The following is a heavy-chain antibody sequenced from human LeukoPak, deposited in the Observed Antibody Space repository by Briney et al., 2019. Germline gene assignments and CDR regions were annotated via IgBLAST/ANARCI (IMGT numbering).Heavy chain of an antibody. V-gene: IGHV3-30*02. CDR1: GFTFSSYA. D-gene: IGHD3-22*01. CDR2: IRYDGSNK. CDR3: AKDSGYYGGDY. Sequence: PGGSLRLSCAASGFTFSSYAMYWVRQAPGKGLEWVAFIRYDGSNKYYADSVKGRFTISRDNSKNTLYMQMNSLRAEDTAVYYCAKDSGYYGGDYWGQGTLVTVSS. J-gene: IGHJ4*02.